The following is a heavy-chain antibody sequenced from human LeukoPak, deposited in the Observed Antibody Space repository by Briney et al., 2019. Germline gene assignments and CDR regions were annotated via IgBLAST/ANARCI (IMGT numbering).Heavy chain of an antibody. CDR3: AREDSSGWSAFDI. J-gene: IGHJ3*02. V-gene: IGHV4-39*07. D-gene: IGHD6-19*01. Sequence: SETLSLTCIVSGGSISSGSFYWGWIRQPPGKGLEWIGSIYYRGSTFYNPSLTSRVTMSVDTPKNQLSLKLSSATAADTAMYYCAREDSSGWSAFDIWGHGTVVTVSS. CDR1: GGSISSGSFY. CDR2: IYYRGST.